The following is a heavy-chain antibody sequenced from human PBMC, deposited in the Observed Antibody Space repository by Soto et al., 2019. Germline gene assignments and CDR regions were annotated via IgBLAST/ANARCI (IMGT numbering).Heavy chain of an antibody. J-gene: IGHJ6*02. D-gene: IGHD3-16*01. CDR2: IWYDGSNK. CDR3: ARVQGDEYYYYGMDV. CDR1: GFTFSSYG. V-gene: IGHV3-33*01. Sequence: QVQLVESGGGVVQPGRSLRLSCAASGFTFSSYGMHWVRQAPGKGLEWVAVIWYDGSNKYYADSVKGRFTISRDNSKNTLYLQMNRLRAEDTAVYYCARVQGDEYYYYGMDVWGQGTTVTVSS.